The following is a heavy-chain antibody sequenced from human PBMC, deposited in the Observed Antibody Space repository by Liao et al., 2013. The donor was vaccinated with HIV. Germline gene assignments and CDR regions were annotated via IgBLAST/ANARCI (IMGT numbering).Heavy chain of an antibody. Sequence: QLQLQESGPRLVKPSETLSLACSVSGSSITIATYYWGWIRQSPEKGLEWMGNTFYSGSTHYNPSLKSRVTMSVDASKNLFSLRLSSVTAADTAVYFCARDGMTTVTTGPFDYLGQGTLVTVSS. V-gene: IGHV4-39*07. CDR2: TFYSGST. CDR3: ARDGMTTVTTGPFDY. D-gene: IGHD4-11*01. CDR1: GSSITIATYY. J-gene: IGHJ4*02.